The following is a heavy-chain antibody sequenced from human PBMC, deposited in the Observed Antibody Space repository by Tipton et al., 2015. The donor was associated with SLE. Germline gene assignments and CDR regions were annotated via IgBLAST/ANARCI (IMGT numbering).Heavy chain of an antibody. D-gene: IGHD2-21*01. CDR3: ARAGGGDSNWFDP. CDR2: IHHRGTT. J-gene: IGHJ5*02. CDR1: GGSISSNTW. Sequence: TLSLTCTVSGGSISSNTWWNRVRQPPGMGLEWIGEIHHRGTTNYNPSLKSRVTMSVDKSKSQFSLKLSSVTAADTAVYYCARAGGGDSNWFDPWGQGTLVTVSS. V-gene: IGHV4-4*02.